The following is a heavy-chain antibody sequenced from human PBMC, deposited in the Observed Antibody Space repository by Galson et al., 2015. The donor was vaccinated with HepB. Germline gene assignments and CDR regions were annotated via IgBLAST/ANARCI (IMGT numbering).Heavy chain of an antibody. D-gene: IGHD3-3*01. J-gene: IGHJ4*02. CDR1: GFTVSSNY. CDR2: IESDGSST. Sequence: SLRLSCAASGFTVSSNYMSWVRQAPGKGLVWVSRIESDGSSTDYADSVKGRFTISRDNAKNTLYLQMNSLRAEDTAVYYCARDSVRGYYGDFDYWGQGTLVTVSS. CDR3: ARDSVRGYYGDFDY. V-gene: IGHV3-74*01.